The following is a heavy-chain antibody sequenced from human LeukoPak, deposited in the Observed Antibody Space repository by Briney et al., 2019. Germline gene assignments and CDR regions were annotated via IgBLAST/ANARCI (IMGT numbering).Heavy chain of an antibody. J-gene: IGHJ6*03. CDR3: ARSVEGYCSGGSCYSYYYYMDV. CDR2: IYYSGST. D-gene: IGHD2-15*01. CDR1: GGSISSYY. Sequence: SETLSLTCTVSGGSISSYYWSWIRQPPGKGLEWIGYIYYSGSTNYDPSLKSRVTISVDTSKNQFSLKLSSVTAADTAVYYCARSVEGYCSGGSCYSYYYYMDVWGKGTTVTVSS. V-gene: IGHV4-59*01.